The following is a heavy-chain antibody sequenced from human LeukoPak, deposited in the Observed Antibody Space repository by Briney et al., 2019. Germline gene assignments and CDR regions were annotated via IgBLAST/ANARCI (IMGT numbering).Heavy chain of an antibody. CDR3: ARGGHSDWLKGDFDH. J-gene: IGHJ4*02. V-gene: IGHV4-4*08. CDR2: IYVSGLT. CDR1: GDSISGYY. D-gene: IGHD6-19*01. Sequence: SETLSLTCSVSGDSISGYYWSWIQQTPGKGLDWIGYIYVSGLTKYKPSLRSRVTISGDPSKNQVSLKLSSVTAADTAVYYCARGGHSDWLKGDFDHWGQGALVTVSS.